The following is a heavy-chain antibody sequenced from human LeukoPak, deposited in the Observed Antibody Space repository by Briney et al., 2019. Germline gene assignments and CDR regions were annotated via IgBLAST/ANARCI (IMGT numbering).Heavy chain of an antibody. Sequence: GGSLRLSCAASGFTFSSYEMNWARQAPGKGLEWVAVISYDGSNKYYADSVKGRFTISRDNSKNTLYLQMNSLRAEDTAVYYCANGRTVAVAGTSAPYYFDYWGQGTLVTVSS. CDR3: ANGRTVAVAGTSAPYYFDY. CDR1: GFTFSSYE. CDR2: ISYDGSNK. J-gene: IGHJ4*02. D-gene: IGHD6-19*01. V-gene: IGHV3-30*18.